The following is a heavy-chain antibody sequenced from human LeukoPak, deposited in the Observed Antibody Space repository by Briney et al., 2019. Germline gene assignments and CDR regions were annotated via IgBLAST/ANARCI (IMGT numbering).Heavy chain of an antibody. D-gene: IGHD3/OR15-3a*01. Sequence: ASVKVSCKASGYTFTSYDINWVGQATGQGLEWMGWINPNSGNTGYAQKFQGRVTMTKNNSITTAYMELSSLRSEDTAVYYCARALSWTTDSYYYMDVWGKGTTVTVSS. CDR3: ARALSWTTDSYYYMDV. CDR2: INPNSGNT. V-gene: IGHV1-8*01. CDR1: GYTFTSYD. J-gene: IGHJ6*03.